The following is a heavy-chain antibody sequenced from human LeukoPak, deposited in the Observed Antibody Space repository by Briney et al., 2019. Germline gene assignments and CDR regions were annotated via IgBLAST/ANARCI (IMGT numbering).Heavy chain of an antibody. V-gene: IGHV1-2*02. CDR3: AREKMATIPRNDAFDI. D-gene: IGHD5-24*01. CDR1: GYTFTSYG. CDR2: INPNSGGT. J-gene: IGHJ3*02. Sequence: GASVKVSCKASGYTFTSYGISWVRQAPGQGLEWMGWINPNSGGTNYAQKFQGRVTMTRDTSISTAYMELSRLRSDDTAVYYCAREKMATIPRNDAFDIWGQGTMVTVSS.